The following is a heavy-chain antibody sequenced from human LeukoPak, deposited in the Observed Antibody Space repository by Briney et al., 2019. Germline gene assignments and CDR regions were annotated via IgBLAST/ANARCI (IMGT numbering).Heavy chain of an antibody. D-gene: IGHD3-22*01. V-gene: IGHV1-18*01. Sequence: ASVKVSCKASGYTFTGYGISWVRQAPGQGLEWMGWISAYNGNTNYAQKLQGRVTMTTDTSTSTAYMELRSLRSDDTAVYYCARDSRRGGYYYDWDYYFDYWGQGTLVTVSS. CDR2: ISAYNGNT. J-gene: IGHJ4*02. CDR1: GYTFTGYG. CDR3: ARDSRRGGYYYDWDYYFDY.